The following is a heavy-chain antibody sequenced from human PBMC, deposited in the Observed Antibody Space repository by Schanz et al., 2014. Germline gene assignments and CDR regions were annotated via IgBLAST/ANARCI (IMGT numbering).Heavy chain of an antibody. J-gene: IGHJ4*02. D-gene: IGHD3-10*02. CDR3: AKNQYDDVDLSSFYFDF. CDR2: LWHDGSKK. Sequence: QVQLVESGGGVVQPGRSLRLSCVASGFTFSSYDVFWVRQAPGKGLEWVAILWHDGSKKYYADSVKGRFTVSRDNSKNTLYLQMNSLRPEDTAIYYCAKNQYDDVDLSSFYFDFWGQGTLVTVSS. V-gene: IGHV3-33*06. CDR1: GFTFSSYD.